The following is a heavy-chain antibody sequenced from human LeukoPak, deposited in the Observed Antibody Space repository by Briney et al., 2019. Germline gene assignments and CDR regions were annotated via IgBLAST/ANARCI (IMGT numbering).Heavy chain of an antibody. J-gene: IGHJ5*02. CDR2: IKQDGSEK. Sequence: GGSLRLSCEASGFTLSTFWMSWVRQAPGKGLEWVANIKQDGSEKHYVDSVKGRFTISRDNAKNSPYLQMNSLRAEDTAVYYCARPRWLQFGPHDSWGQGSLVTVSS. CDR3: ARPRWLQFGPHDS. V-gene: IGHV3-7*01. D-gene: IGHD5-24*01. CDR1: GFTLSTFW.